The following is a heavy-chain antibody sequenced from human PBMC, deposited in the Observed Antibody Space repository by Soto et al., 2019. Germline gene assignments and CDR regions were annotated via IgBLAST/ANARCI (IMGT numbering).Heavy chain of an antibody. D-gene: IGHD3-22*01. CDR3: ARTRYYYDSSGYYDY. CDR1: GGSISSYY. Sequence: SETLSLTCTVSGGSISSYYWSWIRQPPGKGLEWIGYIYYSGSTNYNPSLKSRVTISVDTSKNQFSLKLSSVTAADTAVYYCARTRYYYDSSGYYDYWGQGTLVTVS. CDR2: IYYSGST. J-gene: IGHJ4*02. V-gene: IGHV4-59*01.